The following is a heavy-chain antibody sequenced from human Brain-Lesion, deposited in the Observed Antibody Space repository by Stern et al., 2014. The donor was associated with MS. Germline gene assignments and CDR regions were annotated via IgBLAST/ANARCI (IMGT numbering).Heavy chain of an antibody. V-gene: IGHV4-61*02. CDR3: ARGRVVPGFQYYATDV. Sequence: VQLVESGPGLVKPSQTLSLSCTVSGGSISSGGYYWSWIRQPAGKGLEWIGRIFNSGSTRYHPSLKSRGTISIDTSKTQSSLRLNPMTAADTAVYYCARGRVVPGFQYYATDVWGQGTTVIVSS. CDR2: IFNSGST. J-gene: IGHJ6*02. D-gene: IGHD2-2*01. CDR1: GGSISSGGYY.